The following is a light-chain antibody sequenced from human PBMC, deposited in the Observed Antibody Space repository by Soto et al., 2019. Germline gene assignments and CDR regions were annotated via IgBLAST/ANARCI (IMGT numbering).Light chain of an antibody. CDR1: HSVTNNY. CDR3: QQYNHSPTT. V-gene: IGKV3-20*01. Sequence: IGVTKSPGNLSLFTGERGTQSGRASHSVTNNYLAWHQQKPGQTPRLLIYGASSRATGIPDRFSGSGSGTDFTLTISSLQSEDFAVYYCQQYNHSPTTFGQGTRLEIK. J-gene: IGKJ5*01. CDR2: GAS.